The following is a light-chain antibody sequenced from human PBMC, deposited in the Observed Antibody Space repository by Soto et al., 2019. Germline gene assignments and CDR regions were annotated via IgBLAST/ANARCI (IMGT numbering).Light chain of an antibody. J-gene: IGLJ1*01. V-gene: IGLV2-14*01. Sequence: QFALTQPASVSGSPGPSITLSFSGTSSDVGGYNYVSWYQQHPGKAPKLMIYDVSNRPSGVSNRFSGSKSGNTASRNISGLQAEDEADYYCSSYTSSSTLEVFGTGTKVTVL. CDR2: DVS. CDR3: SSYTSSSTLEV. CDR1: SSDVGGYNY.